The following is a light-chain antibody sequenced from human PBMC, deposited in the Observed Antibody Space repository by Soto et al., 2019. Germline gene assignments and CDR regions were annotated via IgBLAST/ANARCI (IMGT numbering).Light chain of an antibody. CDR1: SSDVGAYKY. CDR3: TSYVGSDIWV. Sequence: QSALTQPPSASGSPGQSVTISCTGTSSDVGAYKYVSWYQQYPGKAPKLMIYEVSKRPSGVPDRFSGSKSGNTASLTVSGLQAEDEAEYYCTSYVGSDIWVFGGGTKVTV. V-gene: IGLV2-8*01. CDR2: EVS. J-gene: IGLJ3*02.